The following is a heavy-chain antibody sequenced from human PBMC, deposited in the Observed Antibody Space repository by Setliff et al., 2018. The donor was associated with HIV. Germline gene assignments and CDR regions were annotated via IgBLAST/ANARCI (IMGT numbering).Heavy chain of an antibody. CDR2: IYRDGAT. Sequence: QAGGSLRLSCVVSGFTVTDNYMSWVRQAPGKGLEWLSVIYRDGATFYKDSVKGRFTISRDISKNILSLQMNSLRAEDTAIYYCAKLPQLYCGGDCYSDEAFDIWGQGTMVTVSS. J-gene: IGHJ3*02. CDR1: GFTVTDNY. D-gene: IGHD2-21*01. CDR3: AKLPQLYCGGDCYSDEAFDI. V-gene: IGHV3-53*01.